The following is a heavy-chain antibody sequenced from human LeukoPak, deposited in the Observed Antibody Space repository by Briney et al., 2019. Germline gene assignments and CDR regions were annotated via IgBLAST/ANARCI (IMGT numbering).Heavy chain of an antibody. J-gene: IGHJ5*01. D-gene: IGHD2/OR15-2a*01. CDR2: IYPGDSDT. V-gene: IGHV5-51*01. Sequence: ETLSLTCTVSGGSISSYYWSWIRQPPGKGLEWMGIIYPGDSDTRYSPSFQGQVTISADKSISTAYLQWSSLKASDTAMYYCARRDVINNWFDFWGQGTLVTVSS. CDR1: GGSISSYY. CDR3: ARRDVINNWFDF.